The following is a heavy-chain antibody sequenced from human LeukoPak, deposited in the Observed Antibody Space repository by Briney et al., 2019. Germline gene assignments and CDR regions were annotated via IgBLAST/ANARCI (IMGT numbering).Heavy chain of an antibody. CDR1: GFTVSSNY. J-gene: IGHJ3*02. CDR3: ARELEAFDI. Sequence: PGGSLRLSCAASGFTVSSNYMSWVRQAPGKGLEWVSLIYSDGSTYYADSVKGRFTISRDNSKNTLYLQMSSLRAEDTAVYYCARELEAFDIWGQGTMVTVSS. V-gene: IGHV3-53*01. CDR2: IYSDGST.